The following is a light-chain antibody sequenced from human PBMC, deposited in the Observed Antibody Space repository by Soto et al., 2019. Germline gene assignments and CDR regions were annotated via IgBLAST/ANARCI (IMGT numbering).Light chain of an antibody. CDR3: SSYTSATTYV. CDR1: SSDVGAYNY. Sequence: LTQPASVSGSLGQSITISCTGTSSDVGAYNYDSWYQQYPGEAPKVIIYDVSHRPAGVSNRFSGSKSGNTASLTISGLQTQDEADYYCSSYTSATTYVFGTGTQLTVL. CDR2: DVS. J-gene: IGLJ1*01. V-gene: IGLV2-14*01.